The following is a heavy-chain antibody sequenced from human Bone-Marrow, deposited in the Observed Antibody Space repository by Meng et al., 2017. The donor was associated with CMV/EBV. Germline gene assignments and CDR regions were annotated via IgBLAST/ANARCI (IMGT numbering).Heavy chain of an antibody. CDR2: INPNSGGT. CDR3: VRPIAGKYAFDI. V-gene: IGHV1-2*02. Sequence: ASVKVSCKASGYTFTGYYMHWVRQAPGQGLEWMGWINPNSGGTNYAQKFQGRVTMTRDTSISTAYMELSRLRSDDTAVYYCVRPIAGKYAFDIWGQGKMVNVAS. CDR1: GYTFTGYY. J-gene: IGHJ3*02. D-gene: IGHD2-21*01.